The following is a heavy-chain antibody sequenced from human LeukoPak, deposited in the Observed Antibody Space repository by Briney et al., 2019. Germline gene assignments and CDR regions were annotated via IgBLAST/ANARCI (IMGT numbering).Heavy chain of an antibody. Sequence: GGSLRLSCTASGFTFGDYAMNWVRQAPGKGLEWVSYISSSSSTMYYAASVKGRFSISRDNAQNSLYLQMNSLRAEDTAVYYCVRDHHRRLYDSQARDTFDIWGQGTMVTVSS. J-gene: IGHJ3*02. CDR2: ISSSSSTM. V-gene: IGHV3-48*01. D-gene: IGHD3-22*01. CDR1: GFTFGDYA. CDR3: VRDHHRRLYDSQARDTFDI.